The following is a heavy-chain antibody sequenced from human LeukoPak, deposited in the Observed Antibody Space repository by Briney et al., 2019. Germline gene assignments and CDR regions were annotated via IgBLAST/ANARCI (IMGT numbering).Heavy chain of an antibody. CDR1: GGSISSSNW. Sequence: SGTLSLTCAVSGGSISSSNWWSWVRQPPGKGLEWIGEIYHSGSTNYNPSLKSRVTISVDKSKNQFSLKLSSVTAADTAVYYCARGSNLLSSSWSYYYYGMDVWGKGTTVTVSS. D-gene: IGHD6-13*01. CDR3: ARGSNLLSSSWSYYYYGMDV. J-gene: IGHJ6*04. CDR2: IYHSGST. V-gene: IGHV4-4*02.